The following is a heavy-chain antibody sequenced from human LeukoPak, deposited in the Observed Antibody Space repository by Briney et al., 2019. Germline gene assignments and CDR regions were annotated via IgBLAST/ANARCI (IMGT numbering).Heavy chain of an antibody. J-gene: IGHJ4*02. CDR3: TRAYGDY. V-gene: IGHV3-23*01. Sequence: AGSLSLSCAASGFTFSSYAMSWVRQAPGKGLEWVSAISGSGGSTYYADSVKGRFTISRDNSKNTLYLQMNSLRGDDTGLYYCTRAYGDYWGPGALVTVSS. CDR2: ISGSGGST. D-gene: IGHD3-10*01. CDR1: GFTFSSYA.